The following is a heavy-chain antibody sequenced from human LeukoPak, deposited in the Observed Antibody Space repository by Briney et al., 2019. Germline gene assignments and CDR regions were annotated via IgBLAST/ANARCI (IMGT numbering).Heavy chain of an antibody. V-gene: IGHV3-21*01. D-gene: IGHD1-14*01. CDR2: ISSSSSYI. J-gene: IGHJ4*02. Sequence: GGSLRLSCAASGFTFNTYSMNWVRQAPGKGLEWVSSISSSSSYIYYAHSVKGRFTISRDNAKNSLFLQVNSLRAEDTAVYYCARDWYGQADYWGQGTLVTVSS. CDR3: ARDWYGQADY. CDR1: GFTFNTYS.